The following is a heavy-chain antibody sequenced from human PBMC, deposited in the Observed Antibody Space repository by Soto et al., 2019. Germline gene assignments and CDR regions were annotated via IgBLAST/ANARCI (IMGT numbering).Heavy chain of an antibody. Sequence: EVQLVESGGGLVQPGGSLRLSCAASGFTFSSYWMSWVRQAPGKGLEWVANIKQDGSEKYYVDSVKGRFTISRDNAKNSLYLQMNSLRAEATAVYYCARGGVVVAATVDYWGQGTLVTVSS. V-gene: IGHV3-7*04. CDR3: ARGGVVVAATVDY. CDR2: IKQDGSEK. J-gene: IGHJ4*02. D-gene: IGHD2-15*01. CDR1: GFTFSSYW.